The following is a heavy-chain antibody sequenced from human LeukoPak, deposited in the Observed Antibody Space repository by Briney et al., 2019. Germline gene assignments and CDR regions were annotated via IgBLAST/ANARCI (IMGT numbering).Heavy chain of an antibody. CDR3: ARVGPVITIFGANNYFDY. CDR2: IYHSGST. V-gene: IGHV4-38-2*02. CDR1: GYSISSGYY. D-gene: IGHD3-3*01. Sequence: SETLSLTCTVSGYSISSGYYWGWIRQPPGKGLEWIGSIYHSGSTYYNPSLKSRVTISVDTSKNQFSLELSSVTAADTAVYYCARVGPVITIFGANNYFDYWGQGTLVTVSS. J-gene: IGHJ4*02.